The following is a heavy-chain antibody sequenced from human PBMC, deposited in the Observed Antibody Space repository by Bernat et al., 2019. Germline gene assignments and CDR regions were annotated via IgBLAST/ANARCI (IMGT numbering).Heavy chain of an antibody. J-gene: IGHJ4*02. V-gene: IGHV1-2*06. Sequence: QVQLVQSGAEVKKSGASVKVSCKAYGYTFSDYNIHWVRQAPGQGLEWMGRINPNSGGTNYAQKFQGRVTMTRDTSISTAYMELSRLRSDDTALYFCARGESYYTDYYPLSDYWGQGTLVTVSS. CDR1: GYTFSDYN. CDR3: ARGESYYTDYYPLSDY. CDR2: INPNSGGT. D-gene: IGHD4-11*01.